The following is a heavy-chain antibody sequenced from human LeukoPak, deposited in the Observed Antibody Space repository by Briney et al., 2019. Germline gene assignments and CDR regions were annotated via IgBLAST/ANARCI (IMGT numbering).Heavy chain of an antibody. CDR3: ARVRFDCGGTTCYPQYFDY. CDR1: GFTFDDYG. D-gene: IGHD2-2*01. J-gene: IGHJ4*02. Sequence: GGSLRPSCAASGFTFDDYGMSWVRQSPGKGLEWVSGINWDGGSTGYADSVKGRFTISRDNAENSLYLQMNSLRAEDTALYHCARVRFDCGGTTCYPQYFDYWGQGTLVTVSS. V-gene: IGHV3-20*01. CDR2: INWDGGST.